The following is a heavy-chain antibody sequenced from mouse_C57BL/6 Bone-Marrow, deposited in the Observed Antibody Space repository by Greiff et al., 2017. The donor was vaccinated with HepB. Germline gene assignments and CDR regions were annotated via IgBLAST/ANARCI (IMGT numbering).Heavy chain of an antibody. V-gene: IGHV5-15*04. J-gene: IGHJ1*03. CDR2: FSNLAYSI. CDR3: ARHYYRYFDV. CDR1: GFTFSDYG. Sequence: EVMLVESGGGLVQPGGSLKLSCAASGFTFSDYGMAWVRQAPRKGPEWVAFFSNLAYSIYYADTVTGRFTISRENAKNTLYLEMSSLRSEDTAMYYCARHYYRYFDVWGTGTTVTVSS.